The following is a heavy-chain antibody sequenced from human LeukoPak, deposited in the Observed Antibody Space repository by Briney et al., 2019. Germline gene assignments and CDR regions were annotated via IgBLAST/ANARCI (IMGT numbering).Heavy chain of an antibody. Sequence: ASVKVSCKPSGYTFTGYYVHWVRQAPGQGLEWMGWVNPNSGTTNYAQKFQGRVTMTRDTSISTAYMELSRLRSDDTAVYYCARRLNNNHPFDYWGQGTLVTVSS. CDR3: ARRLNNNHPFDY. CDR1: GYTFTGYY. D-gene: IGHD1-14*01. J-gene: IGHJ4*02. CDR2: VNPNSGTT. V-gene: IGHV1-2*02.